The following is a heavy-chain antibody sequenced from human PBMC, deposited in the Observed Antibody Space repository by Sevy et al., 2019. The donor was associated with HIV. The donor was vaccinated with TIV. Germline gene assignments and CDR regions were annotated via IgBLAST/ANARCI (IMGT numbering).Heavy chain of an antibody. J-gene: IGHJ4*02. CDR2: ISGGSDDI. CDR3: AKRGPAWSFDY. V-gene: IGHV3-23*01. D-gene: IGHD2-8*02. CDR1: GFSLSSYA. Sequence: GGSLRLSCVASGFSLSSYAMSWVRQAPGKGLEWVSAISGGSDDIFYADSVKGRFTISRDNSKNTLYLQMNSLRAEDTAVYYCAKRGPAWSFDYWGQGSLVTVSS.